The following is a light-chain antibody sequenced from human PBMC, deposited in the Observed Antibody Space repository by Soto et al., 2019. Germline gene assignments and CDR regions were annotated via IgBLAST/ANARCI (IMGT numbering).Light chain of an antibody. Sequence: EIVLTQSPGTLSLSPGERATLSCRASQSVSSSYLAWYQQKPGQAPRLLIYGASSRATGIPDRFSGSGSGTDFTLTISRLEPEDFAVHYCQQDGSSPRTFGQGTKVEIK. J-gene: IGKJ1*01. CDR2: GAS. CDR1: QSVSSSY. V-gene: IGKV3-20*01. CDR3: QQDGSSPRT.